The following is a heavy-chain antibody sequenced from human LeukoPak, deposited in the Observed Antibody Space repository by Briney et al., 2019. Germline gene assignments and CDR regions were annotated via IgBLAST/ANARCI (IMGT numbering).Heavy chain of an antibody. CDR2: INTYNGNT. CDR1: GYIFTSYG. CDR3: ATGATTDYYDSSGLRGGFDY. Sequence: ASVKVSCKASGYIFTSYGISWVRQAPGQGLEWMGWINTYNGNTKYAQKVQGRVTMTTDTSTSTAYMEVRSLTSDDTAVYYCATGATTDYYDSSGLRGGFDYWGQGTLVTVSS. V-gene: IGHV1-18*01. J-gene: IGHJ4*02. D-gene: IGHD3-22*01.